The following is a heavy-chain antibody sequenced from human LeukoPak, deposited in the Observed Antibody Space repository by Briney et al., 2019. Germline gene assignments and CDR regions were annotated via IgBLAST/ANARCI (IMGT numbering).Heavy chain of an antibody. V-gene: IGHV3-23*01. CDR2: ISNNGGYT. CDR1: GFTFSSYA. Sequence: PGGSLRLSCAASGFTFSSYAVSWVRQAPGKGLEWVSAISNNGGYTYYADSVQGRFTISRDNSKSTLCLQMNSLRAEDTAVYYCAKQLGYCSDGSCYFPYRGQGTLVTVSS. CDR3: AKQLGYCSDGSCYFPY. J-gene: IGHJ4*02. D-gene: IGHD2-15*01.